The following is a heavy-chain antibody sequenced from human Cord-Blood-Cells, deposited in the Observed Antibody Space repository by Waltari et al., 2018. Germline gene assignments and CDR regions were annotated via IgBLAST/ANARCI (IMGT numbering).Heavy chain of an antibody. CDR1: GGSFRGYF. Sequence: QVQLQQWGAGLLKPSETLSLTCAVYGGSFRGYFWSWIRQPPGKGLEWIGEINHSGSTNYNPSLKSRVTISVDTSKNQFSLKLSSVTAADTAVYYCARGPRYCSSTSCYNWFDPWGQGPWSPSPQ. CDR3: ARGPRYCSSTSCYNWFDP. D-gene: IGHD2-2*01. V-gene: IGHV4-34*01. CDR2: INHSGST. J-gene: IGHJ5*02.